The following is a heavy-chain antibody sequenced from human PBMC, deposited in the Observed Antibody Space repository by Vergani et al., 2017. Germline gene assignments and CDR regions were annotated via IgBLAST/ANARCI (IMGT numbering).Heavy chain of an antibody. D-gene: IGHD2-2*02. J-gene: IGHJ3*02. Sequence: QVQLQESGPGLVKPSETLSLTCTVSNDSVSNTFYYWGWIRQTPGKGLEWIGSIYYSGSTYYNPSLKSRVTISVDTSKNQFSLKLSSVTAADTAVYYCATTLGYCSSTSCYIHVYSGPIWGQGTMVTVSS. CDR2: IYYSGST. CDR1: NDSVSNTFYY. V-gene: IGHV4-39*01. CDR3: ATTLGYCSSTSCYIHVYSGPI.